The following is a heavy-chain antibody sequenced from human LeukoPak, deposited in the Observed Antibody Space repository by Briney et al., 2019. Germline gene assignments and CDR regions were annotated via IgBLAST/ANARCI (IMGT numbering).Heavy chain of an antibody. CDR2: ISSSSSYI. CDR3: ARDFFPIVDSTWYEIGY. Sequence: GGSLRLSCAASGFTFSSYSMNWVRQAPGKGLEWVSSISSSSSYIYCADSVKGRFTISRDNAKNSLYLQMNSLRAEDTAVYYCARDFFPIVDSTWYEIGYWGQGTLVTVSS. D-gene: IGHD2-21*01. J-gene: IGHJ4*02. V-gene: IGHV3-21*01. CDR1: GFTFSSYS.